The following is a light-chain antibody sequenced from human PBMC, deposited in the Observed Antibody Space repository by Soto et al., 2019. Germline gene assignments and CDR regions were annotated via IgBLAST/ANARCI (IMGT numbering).Light chain of an antibody. CDR3: EAWESSLSAGV. Sequence: QSVLTQPPSVSAAPGQKVTVSCSGSRSNIGNNYVSWYQHLPGTAPKLLIYDNDKRPSGIPDRFSASKSGTSATLGITGLQTGDEADYYCEAWESSLSAGVFGGGTKVTVL. CDR2: DND. CDR1: RSNIGNNY. V-gene: IGLV1-51*01. J-gene: IGLJ3*02.